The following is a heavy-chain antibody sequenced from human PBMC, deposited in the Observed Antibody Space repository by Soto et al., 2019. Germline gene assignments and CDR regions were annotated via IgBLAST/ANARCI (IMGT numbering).Heavy chain of an antibody. Sequence: GGSLRLSCAASGFTFSSYSMNWVRQAPGKGLEWVSSISSSSSYIYYADSVKGRFTISRDNAKNSLYLQMNSLRAEDTAVYYCARAIAAAGIMDVWGQGTTVTVSS. CDR3: ARAIAAAGIMDV. V-gene: IGHV3-21*01. J-gene: IGHJ6*02. CDR1: GFTFSSYS. CDR2: ISSSSSYI. D-gene: IGHD6-13*01.